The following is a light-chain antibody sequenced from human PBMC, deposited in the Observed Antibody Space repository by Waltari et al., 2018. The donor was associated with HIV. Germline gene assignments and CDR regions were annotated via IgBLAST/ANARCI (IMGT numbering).Light chain of an antibody. CDR1: SHNVGNQG. Sequence: QAGLTQPPSVSKDLRQTATLTCTGNSHNVGNQGATWLQHHQGHPPKLLSYRNNNRPSGISERFSASRSRNTASLTITGLQPEDEADYYCSAWDSSLGAWVFGGGIKLTVL. CDR2: RNN. V-gene: IGLV10-54*04. CDR3: SAWDSSLGAWV. J-gene: IGLJ3*02.